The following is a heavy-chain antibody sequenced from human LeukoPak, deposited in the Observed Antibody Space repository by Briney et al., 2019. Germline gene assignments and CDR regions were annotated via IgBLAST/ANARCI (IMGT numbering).Heavy chain of an antibody. CDR3: ARDPFDY. J-gene: IGHJ4*02. Sequence: GGTLRLSCAASGLTFSSYWMSWVRQAPGKGLEWVANIKQDGSAKYYVDSVKGRLTISRDNAKNSLYLQMNSLRAEDTAVYYWARDPFDYWGQGTLVTVSS. CDR2: IKQDGSAK. CDR1: GLTFSSYW. V-gene: IGHV3-7*01.